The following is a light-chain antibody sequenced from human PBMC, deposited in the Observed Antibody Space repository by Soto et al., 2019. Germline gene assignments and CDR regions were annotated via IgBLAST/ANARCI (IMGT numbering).Light chain of an antibody. Sequence: EIVLTQSPGTLSLSPGERATLSCRASQSVSSTYLAWYQNKLGQAPRLLIYGASSKASGIPDRFSGSGSGTDFTLTISTLEPEDFAVYYCQQYGSSPRSFGQGTKAEVK. V-gene: IGKV3-20*01. CDR3: QQYGSSPRS. CDR2: GAS. J-gene: IGKJ1*01. CDR1: QSVSSTY.